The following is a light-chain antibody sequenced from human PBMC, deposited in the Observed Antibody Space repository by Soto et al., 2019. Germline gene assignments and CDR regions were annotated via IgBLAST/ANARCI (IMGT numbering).Light chain of an antibody. CDR3: QQYNNWPIT. Sequence: EIVMTQSPATLSVSPGERATLSCRASQSVSSSYLAWYQQKPGQAPRLLIYGASTRATGIPARFSGSGSGTEFTLTISSLQSEDFAVYYCQQYNNWPITFGQGTRLEI. V-gene: IGKV3D-15*01. J-gene: IGKJ5*01. CDR2: GAS. CDR1: QSVSSSY.